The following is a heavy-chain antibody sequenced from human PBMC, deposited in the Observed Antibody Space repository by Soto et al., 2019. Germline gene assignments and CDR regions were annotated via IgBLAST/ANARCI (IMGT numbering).Heavy chain of an antibody. D-gene: IGHD3-3*01. CDR1: GFTFSSHG. CDR2: ISYDGSNK. V-gene: IGHV3-30*18. CDR3: VKDMVIINSPFDY. Sequence: SLRLSCAASGFTFSSHGMNWVRQAPGKGLEWVAGISYDGSNKYYADSVKGRFTISRDNSKNTLYLQMNSLRAEDTAVYYCVKDMVIINSPFDYCGQVTLVTVSA. J-gene: IGHJ4*02.